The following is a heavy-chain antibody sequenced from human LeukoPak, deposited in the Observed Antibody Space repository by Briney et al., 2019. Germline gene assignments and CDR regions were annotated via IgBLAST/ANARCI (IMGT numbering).Heavy chain of an antibody. CDR2: TKQDGSET. CDR3: ARVADSGGWCFDI. CDR1: GFPFNYYW. Sequence: GGSLRLSCDASGFPFNYYWMTWVRQAPGKGLEGVAITKQDGSETHYVDSVRGRFTISRDNPKNSLFLQMNSLRGEDTAVYYCARVADSGGWCFDIWGQGTLVTVSS. V-gene: IGHV3-7*01. D-gene: IGHD6-13*01. J-gene: IGHJ4*02.